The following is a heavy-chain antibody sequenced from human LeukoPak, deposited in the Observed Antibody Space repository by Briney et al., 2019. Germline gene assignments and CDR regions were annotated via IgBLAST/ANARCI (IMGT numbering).Heavy chain of an antibody. J-gene: IGHJ3*02. Sequence: ASVKVSCKASGYTFTSYGISWVRQAPGQGLEWMGWISAYNGNTNYAQKLQGRVTMTTDTSTSTAYMELRSLRSDDTAVYYWGTDSRLSFYDFWGGPYDAFDIWGQGTMVTVSS. CDR2: ISAYNGNT. CDR1: GYTFTSYG. CDR3: GTDSRLSFYDFWGGPYDAFDI. V-gene: IGHV1-18*01. D-gene: IGHD3-3*01.